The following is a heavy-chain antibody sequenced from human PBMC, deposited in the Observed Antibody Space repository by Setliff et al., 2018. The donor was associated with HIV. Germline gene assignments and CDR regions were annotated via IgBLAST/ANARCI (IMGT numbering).Heavy chain of an antibody. D-gene: IGHD6-13*01. CDR2: ISHSGIT. Sequence: PSETLSLTCIVSGVSTISSSSSYYWGWIRQPPGKGLEWIGYISHSGITYYNPSLKSRVTISVDTSKNQYSLRLDSVTATDTALYFCAAAEGQGPWYFFDNWGQGTQVTVSS. CDR3: AAAEGQGPWYFFDN. CDR1: GVSTISSSSSYY. V-gene: IGHV4-39*01. J-gene: IGHJ4*02.